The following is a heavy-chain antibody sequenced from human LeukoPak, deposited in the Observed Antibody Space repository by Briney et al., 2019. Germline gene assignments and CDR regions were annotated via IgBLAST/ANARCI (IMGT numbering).Heavy chain of an antibody. D-gene: IGHD6-19*01. CDR1: GFTFSSYA. Sequence: PGGSLRLSCAASGFTFSSYAMYWVRQAPGKGLEYVSAISSHGGSTYYANSVKGRFTISRDNSKNTLYLQMGSLRAEDMAVYYCARDSHSSGWFGYYFDYWGQGTLVTVSS. CDR2: ISSHGGST. V-gene: IGHV3-64*01. CDR3: ARDSHSSGWFGYYFDY. J-gene: IGHJ4*02.